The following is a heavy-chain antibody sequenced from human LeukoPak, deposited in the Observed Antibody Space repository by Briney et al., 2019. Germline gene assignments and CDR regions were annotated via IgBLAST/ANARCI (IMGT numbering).Heavy chain of an antibody. J-gene: IGHJ3*02. CDR3: ARVLAGGVFDI. V-gene: IGHV1-8*01. CDR2: MNPNSGNT. CDR1: GYTFTTYD. D-gene: IGHD2-8*02. Sequence: ASVKVSCKASGYTFTTYDINWVRQATGQGLKWMGWMNPNSGNTGYAQKFQGRVTMTRSTSISTAYMELSSLRSEDTAVYYCARVLAGGVFDIWGQGTMVTVSS.